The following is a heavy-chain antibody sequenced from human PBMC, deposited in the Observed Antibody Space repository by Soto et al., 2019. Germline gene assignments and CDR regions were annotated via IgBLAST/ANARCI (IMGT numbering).Heavy chain of an antibody. CDR3: TREYSSGWYVAAFDY. CDR1: GFTFCYYA. Sequence: GGSLRLSCTASGFTFCYYAMSWFRQAPGKGLEWVGFIRSKAYGGTTEYAASVKGRFTISRDDSKSIAYLQMNSLKTEDTAVYYCTREYSSGWYVAAFDYWGQGTLVTVSS. J-gene: IGHJ4*02. D-gene: IGHD6-19*01. CDR2: IRSKAYGGTT. V-gene: IGHV3-49*03.